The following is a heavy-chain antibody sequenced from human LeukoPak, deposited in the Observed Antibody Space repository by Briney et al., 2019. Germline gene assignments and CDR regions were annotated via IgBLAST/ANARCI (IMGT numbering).Heavy chain of an antibody. J-gene: IGHJ3*02. CDR3: ARAPDATRNTFDI. CDR1: GFTFSSYW. D-gene: IGHD2-15*01. Sequence: GGSLRLSCAASGFTFSSYWMHWVRQAPGKGLVCVSRINSDGSSTRYADSVKGRFTISRDNAKNTLYLQMNSLRAEDTAVYYCARAPDATRNTFDIWGQGTMVTVSS. V-gene: IGHV3-74*01. CDR2: INSDGSST.